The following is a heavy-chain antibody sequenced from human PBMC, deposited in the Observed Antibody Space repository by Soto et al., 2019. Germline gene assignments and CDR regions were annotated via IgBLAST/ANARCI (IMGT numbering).Heavy chain of an antibody. CDR1: GYTFTTYY. J-gene: IGHJ5*02. CDR3: GSRWGEIGTAFDP. Sequence: QGQLVQSGAEVKKPGASVKVSCKASGYTFTTYYIHWMRQAPGQGLEWMGMFNPYTGGTRYAHKFQGRVTMTGNTSTSKGYMELSSWRSEEPAVYYWGSRWGEIGTAFDPWAREPWSPSPQ. V-gene: IGHV1-46*01. D-gene: IGHD1-1*01. CDR2: FNPYTGGT.